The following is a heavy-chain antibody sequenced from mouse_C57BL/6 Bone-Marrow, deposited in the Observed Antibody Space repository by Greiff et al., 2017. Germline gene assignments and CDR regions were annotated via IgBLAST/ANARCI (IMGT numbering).Heavy chain of an antibody. D-gene: IGHD1-1*01. J-gene: IGHJ3*01. CDR1: GYTFTSYW. Sequence: VKLQQPGAELVRPGSSVKLSCKASGYTFTSYWMHWVKQRPIQGLEWIGNIDPSDSETHYNQKFKDKATLTVDKSSSTAYMQLSSLTSEDSAVYYCAREGYYYGSSYVAWFAYWGQGTLVTVSA. V-gene: IGHV1-52*01. CDR2: IDPSDSET. CDR3: AREGYYYGSSYVAWFAY.